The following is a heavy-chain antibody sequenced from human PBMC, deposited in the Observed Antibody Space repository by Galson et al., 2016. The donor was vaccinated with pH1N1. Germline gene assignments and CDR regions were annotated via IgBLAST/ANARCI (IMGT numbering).Heavy chain of an antibody. CDR1: GFSVSSRGMG. V-gene: IGHV2-5*02. D-gene: IGHD3-16*01. J-gene: IGHJ3*01. CDR2: IYWEDDK. CDR3: AHREVMITNAFDF. Sequence: PALVKPTQTLTLTCNFSGFSVSSRGMGVGWIRQPPGKGLEWLAVIYWEDDKRYSPSLKSRLTIAKDTSKNQVFLKITNIDPTDTTTYYRAHREVMITNAFDFWGQGTMVTVSS.